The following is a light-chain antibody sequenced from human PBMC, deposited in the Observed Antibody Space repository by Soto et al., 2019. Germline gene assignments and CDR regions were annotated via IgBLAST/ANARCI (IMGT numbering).Light chain of an antibody. J-gene: IGKJ2*01. CDR2: DVS. CDR3: QQYGNSPFT. Sequence: EIVLTQSPGTLSLSPGERATLSCRASQSVSSIYLAWYQQKPGQAPRLLMYDVSSRATGIPDRFSGTGSGTEFTLTISTLEPDDFAVYYCQQYGNSPFTFGQGTKVEIK. V-gene: IGKV3-20*01. CDR1: QSVSSIY.